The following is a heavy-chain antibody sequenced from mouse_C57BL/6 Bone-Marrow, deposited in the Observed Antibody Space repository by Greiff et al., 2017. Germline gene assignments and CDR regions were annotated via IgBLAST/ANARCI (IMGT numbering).Heavy chain of an antibody. CDR3: ATKSLYYGSVYDWFAY. D-gene: IGHD1-1*01. CDR1: GYAFSSYW. Sequence: QVQLQQSGAELVKPGASVKISCKASGYAFSSYWMNWVKQRPGKGLEWIGQIYPGDGDTNYNGKFKGKATLTADKSSRTAYMQLSSLTSEDSAVYFCATKSLYYGSVYDWFAYWGQGTRVTVSA. V-gene: IGHV1-80*01. CDR2: IYPGDGDT. J-gene: IGHJ3*01.